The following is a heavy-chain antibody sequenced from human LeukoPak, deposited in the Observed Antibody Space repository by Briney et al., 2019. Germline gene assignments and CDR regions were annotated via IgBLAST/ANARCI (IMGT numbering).Heavy chain of an antibody. CDR1: GGSISSSSYY. J-gene: IGHJ5*02. CDR2: IYYSGST. D-gene: IGHD6-13*01. Sequence: PSETLSLTCTVSGGSISSSSYYWGWIRQPPGKGLEWIGSIYYSGSTYYNPSLKSRVTISVDTSKNQFSLKLSSVTAADTAVYYCVRHRGAAGNNWFDPWGQGTLVTVSS. CDR3: VRHRGAAGNNWFDP. V-gene: IGHV4-39*01.